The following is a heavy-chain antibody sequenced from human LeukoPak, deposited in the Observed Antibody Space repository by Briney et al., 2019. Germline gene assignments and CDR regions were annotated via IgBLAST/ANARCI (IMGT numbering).Heavy chain of an antibody. D-gene: IGHD6-19*01. CDR1: GGSISSYY. CDR3: ARGSAGYYFDY. V-gene: IGHV4-59*01. J-gene: IGHJ4*02. CDR2: IYYSGST. Sequence: SETLSLTCTVSGGSISSYYWSWIRQPPGKGLEWIGYIYYSGSTNYNPSLKSRVTISVDTSKNQFSLKLSSVTAADTAVYYCARGSAGYYFDYWGQGTLVTVSS.